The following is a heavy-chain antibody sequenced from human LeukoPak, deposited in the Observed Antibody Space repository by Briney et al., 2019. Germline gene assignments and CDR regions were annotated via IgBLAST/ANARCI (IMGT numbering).Heavy chain of an antibody. V-gene: IGHV3-23*01. CDR1: GFTFSSYA. CDR2: ISRSGGNT. J-gene: IGHJ4*02. D-gene: IGHD3-16*02. Sequence: PGGSLRLSCAASGFTFSSYAMSWVRQAPGKGLEWVSAISRSGGNTYYADSVKGRFTMSRDNSKNTLYQQMNSPRAEDTAVYFCAKTVSGSHSYQGGDYWGQGTLVTVST. CDR3: AKTVSGSHSYQGGDY.